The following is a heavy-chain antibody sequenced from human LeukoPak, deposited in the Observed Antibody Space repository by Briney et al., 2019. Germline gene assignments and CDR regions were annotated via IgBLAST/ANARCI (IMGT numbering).Heavy chain of an antibody. J-gene: IGHJ6*02. V-gene: IGHV3-48*01. CDR2: ISSSSSTI. Sequence: GGSLRLSCAASGFTFNSYNMNWVRQAPGKGLEWVSYISSSSSTIYYADSVKGRFTISRDNAQNSLYLQMNSLRAEDTAVYYCARDNGMDVWGQETTVIVSS. CDR1: GFTFNSYN. CDR3: ARDNGMDV.